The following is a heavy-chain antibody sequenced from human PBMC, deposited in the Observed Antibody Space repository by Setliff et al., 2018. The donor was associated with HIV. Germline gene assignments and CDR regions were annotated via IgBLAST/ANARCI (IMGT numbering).Heavy chain of an antibody. Sequence: ASVKVSCKASGYTFISFDIHWVRQAPGQGLEWIGRISAYSGSTNYAQNVQGRVTMTTDTSTTTAYMALRSLRSDDTAVYYCARKDYGDYYDAFDIWGQGTMVTVSS. CDR3: ARKDYGDYYDAFDI. CDR2: ISAYSGST. J-gene: IGHJ3*02. D-gene: IGHD4-17*01. V-gene: IGHV1-18*01. CDR1: GYTFISFD.